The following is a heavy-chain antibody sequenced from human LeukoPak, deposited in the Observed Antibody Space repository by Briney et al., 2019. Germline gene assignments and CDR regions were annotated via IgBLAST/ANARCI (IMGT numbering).Heavy chain of an antibody. J-gene: IGHJ2*01. CDR3: ARHVGWGSGHFDL. V-gene: IGHV4-39*01. D-gene: IGHD7-27*01. CDR2: VYHSGAT. Sequence: PSETLSLTCTVSGGSISSRTYYWGWIRQPPGKGLEWIGSVYHSGATYDNPSLGSRVTISVDTSKNHFSLWLSSVIAADTAIYYCARHVGWGSGHFDLWGRGTLVTVSS. CDR1: GGSISSRTYY.